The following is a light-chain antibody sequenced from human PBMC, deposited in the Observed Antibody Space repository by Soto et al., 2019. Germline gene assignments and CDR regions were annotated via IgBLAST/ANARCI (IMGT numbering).Light chain of an antibody. J-gene: IGLJ1*01. Sequence: QSALTQTPSVSGAPGQTITISCTGSDSNIGAGYDVHWYQHLPGRAPKLLIFGNTHRPSGVPERFSGSKSGTSASLAITGIQHEYEADYYCQSFDNSLSGFYVFGSGTKRTV. CDR3: QSFDNSLSGFYV. CDR1: DSNIGAGYD. CDR2: GNT. V-gene: IGLV1-40*01.